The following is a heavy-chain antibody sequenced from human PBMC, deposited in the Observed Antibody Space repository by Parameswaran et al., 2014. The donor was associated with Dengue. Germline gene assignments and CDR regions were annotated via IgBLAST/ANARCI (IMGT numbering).Heavy chain of an antibody. CDR3: ANGGPIRRYGDAPPFDY. J-gene: IGHJ4*02. Sequence: WIRQPPGKGLEWVSVIYSGGSTYYADSVKGRFTISRHNSKNTLYLQMNSLRAEDTAVYYCANGGPIRRYGDAPPFDYWGQGTLVTVSS. CDR2: IYSGGST. D-gene: IGHD4-17*01. V-gene: IGHV3-53*04.